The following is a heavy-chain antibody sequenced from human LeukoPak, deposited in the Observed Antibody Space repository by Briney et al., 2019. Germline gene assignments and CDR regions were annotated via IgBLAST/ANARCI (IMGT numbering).Heavy chain of an antibody. CDR2: ISSTSITL. V-gene: IGHV3-48*02. Sequence: PGGSLRLSCAASGFTFSPYSMNWVRRAPGKGLEWISYISSTSITLFYADSVKGRFTISRDNARNSLYLQMNSLKDEDTAVYYCARDRRYYGDHYFYGLDVWGQGTTVTVSS. CDR3: ARDRRYYGDHYFYGLDV. CDR1: GFTFSPYS. J-gene: IGHJ6*02. D-gene: IGHD4-17*01.